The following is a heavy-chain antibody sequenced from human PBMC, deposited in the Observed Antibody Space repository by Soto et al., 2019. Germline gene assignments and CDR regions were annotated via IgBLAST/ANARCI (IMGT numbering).Heavy chain of an antibody. Sequence: GGSLRLSCAASGFTFSSSAVTWVRQAPGKGLEWVCRIKSKTDGWTTDYAAPVKGRFTISRDDSKNTLYLQMNSLKTEDTAVYYCTTDSTAYYYDSSGSPDYWGQGTLVTVSS. CDR3: TTDSTAYYYDSSGSPDY. CDR2: IKSKTDGWTT. CDR1: GFTFSSSA. J-gene: IGHJ4*02. V-gene: IGHV3-15*01. D-gene: IGHD3-22*01.